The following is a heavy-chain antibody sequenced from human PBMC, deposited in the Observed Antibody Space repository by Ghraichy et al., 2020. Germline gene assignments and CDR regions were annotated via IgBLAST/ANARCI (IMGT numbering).Heavy chain of an antibody. V-gene: IGHV3-48*01. CDR2: ISSSSSTI. CDR3: ARDIRVTIFDDAFDI. CDR1: GFTFSSYS. J-gene: IGHJ3*02. Sequence: LSLTCAASGFTFSSYSMNWVRQAPGKGLEWVSYISSSSSTIYYADSVKGRFTISRDNAKNSLYLQMNSLRAEDTAVYYCARDIRVTIFDDAFDIWGQGTMVTVSS. D-gene: IGHD4-17*01.